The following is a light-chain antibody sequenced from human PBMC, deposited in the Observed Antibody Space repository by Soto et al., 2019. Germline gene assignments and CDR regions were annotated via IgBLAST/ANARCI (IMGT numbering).Light chain of an antibody. J-gene: IGKJ5*01. CDR1: QTIHTSY. CDR3: EQLKTFPIT. V-gene: IGKV3-15*01. Sequence: TGWMPYALILAVSGESVDTGGCRTSQTIHTSYLAWYQHKPGQAPRILIYGASTRAPGISARFSGSGAGTDFTFTLSCLHPDDSATYYCEQLKTFPITFGQGTRLEIK. CDR2: GAS.